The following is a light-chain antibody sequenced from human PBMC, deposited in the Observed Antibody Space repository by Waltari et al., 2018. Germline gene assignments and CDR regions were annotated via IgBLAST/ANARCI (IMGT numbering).Light chain of an antibody. V-gene: IGKV4-1*01. J-gene: IGKJ1*01. CDR2: WAS. CDR1: QSVLYSSTNKNY. Sequence: DIVMTQSPDSLAVSLGERATINCKSSQSVLYSSTNKNYLAWYQQKPGQPPKPLIYWASTRESGVPDRFSGSGSGTDFTLTISSLQAEDVPVYYCQQYYSTPPTFGQGTKVEIK. CDR3: QQYYSTPPT.